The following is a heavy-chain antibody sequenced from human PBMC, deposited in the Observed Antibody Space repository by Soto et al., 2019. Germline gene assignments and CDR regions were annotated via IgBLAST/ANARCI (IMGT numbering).Heavy chain of an antibody. J-gene: IGHJ5*02. CDR2: ISAYNSNT. CDR3: ARAPPIVGATINNWFDP. Sequence: QVQLVQSGAEVKKPGASVKVSCKASGYTFTSYGISWVRQAPGQGLEWMGWISAYNSNTNYAQKLQGRATMTTDPSTSTAYMELRSLRSDDTAVYYCARAPPIVGATINNWFDPWGQGTLVTVSS. V-gene: IGHV1-18*01. CDR1: GYTFTSYG. D-gene: IGHD1-26*01.